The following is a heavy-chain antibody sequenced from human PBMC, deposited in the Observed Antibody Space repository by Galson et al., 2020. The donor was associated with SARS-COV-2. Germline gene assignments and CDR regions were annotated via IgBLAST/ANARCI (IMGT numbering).Heavy chain of an antibody. D-gene: IGHD3-22*01. CDR1: GFTFSSYA. J-gene: IGHJ3*02. Sequence: GGSLRLSCAASGFTFSSYAMHWVRQAPGKGLEWVAVISYDGSNKYYADSVKGRFTISRDNAKNSLFLDMNSLRAEDTAVYFCARDRHDTSGFYNYGDAFDIWGQGTMVTVSS. CDR3: ARDRHDTSGFYNYGDAFDI. CDR2: ISYDGSNK. V-gene: IGHV3-30*04.